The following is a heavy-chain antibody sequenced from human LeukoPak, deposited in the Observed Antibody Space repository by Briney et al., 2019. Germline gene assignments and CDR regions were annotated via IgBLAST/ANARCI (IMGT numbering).Heavy chain of an antibody. Sequence: ASVKVSCKVSGYTLTELSMHWVRQAPGKGLEWMGGFDPEDGETIYAQKFQGRVTMTEDTSTDTAYMELSCLRSEDTAVYYCATADFVVVIAPHAFDIWGQGTMVTVSS. CDR3: ATADFVVVIAPHAFDI. CDR2: FDPEDGET. CDR1: GYTLTELS. V-gene: IGHV1-24*01. D-gene: IGHD2-21*01. J-gene: IGHJ3*02.